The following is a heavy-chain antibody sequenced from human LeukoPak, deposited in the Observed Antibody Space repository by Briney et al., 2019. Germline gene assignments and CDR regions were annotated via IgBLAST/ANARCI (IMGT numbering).Heavy chain of an antibody. Sequence: RGSLRLSCAASGFTVSSNYMSWVRQAPGKGLEWVSVIYSGGSTYYADSVKGRFTISRDNSKNTLYLQMNSLRAEDTAVYYCARDRIHPYYYGMDVWGQGTTVTVSS. D-gene: IGHD5-18*01. CDR3: ARDRIHPYYYGMDV. J-gene: IGHJ6*02. CDR2: IYSGGST. CDR1: GFTVSSNY. V-gene: IGHV3-66*01.